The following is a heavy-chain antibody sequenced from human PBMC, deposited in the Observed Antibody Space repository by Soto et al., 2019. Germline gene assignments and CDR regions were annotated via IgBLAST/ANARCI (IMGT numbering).Heavy chain of an antibody. V-gene: IGHV4-4*07. CDR2: IYATGTT. Sequence: SETLSLTCTVSGASISGYYWSWIRKSAGKGLEWIGRIYATGTTDYNPSLKSRVMMSVDTSKKQFSLRLRSVTAADTAVYYCVRDGTKALRDWFDPWGQGISVTVSS. CDR3: VRDGTKALRDWFDP. CDR1: GASISGYY. D-gene: IGHD1-1*01. J-gene: IGHJ5*02.